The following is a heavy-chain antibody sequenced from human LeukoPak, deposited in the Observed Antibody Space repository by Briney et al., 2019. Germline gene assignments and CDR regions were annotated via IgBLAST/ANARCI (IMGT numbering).Heavy chain of an antibody. V-gene: IGHV5-51*01. Sequence: GESLKISCKTSGYSFTTYWIAWVRQMPGKGLEWMGIIHPGRSDIRYSPSFQGPATISADKSISTAYLQWSSLEASDTAMYYCTRREDRTGYSDYWGQGTLVTVSS. J-gene: IGHJ4*02. D-gene: IGHD3-22*01. CDR2: IHPGRSDI. CDR3: TRREDRTGYSDY. CDR1: GYSFTTYW.